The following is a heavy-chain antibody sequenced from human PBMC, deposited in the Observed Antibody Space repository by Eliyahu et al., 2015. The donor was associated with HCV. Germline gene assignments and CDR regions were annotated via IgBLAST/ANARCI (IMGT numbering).Heavy chain of an antibody. CDR1: GFTFSSYG. D-gene: IGHD3-3*01. Sequence: QVQLVESGGGVVQPGRSLRLSCAASGFTFSSYGMHWVRQAPGKGLEWVAVIWYDGSNKYYADSVKGRFTISRDNSKNTLYLQMNSLRAEDTAVYYCAKEVLEWLYFDHWGQGTPVTVSS. CDR2: IWYDGSNK. J-gene: IGHJ4*02. CDR3: AKEVLEWLYFDH. V-gene: IGHV3-33*06.